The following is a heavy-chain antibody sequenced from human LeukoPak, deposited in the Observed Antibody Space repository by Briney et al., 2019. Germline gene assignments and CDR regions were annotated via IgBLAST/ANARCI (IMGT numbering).Heavy chain of an antibody. Sequence: SETLSLTCAVYGGSFSGYYWSLIRQPPGKGLEWIGEINHSGSTNYNPSLKSRVTISVDTSKNQFSLKLSSVTAADTAVYYCARVTVLYSSSCWFDPWGQGTLVTVSS. CDR3: ARVTVLYSSSCWFDP. J-gene: IGHJ5*02. CDR2: INHSGST. D-gene: IGHD6-6*01. CDR1: GGSFSGYY. V-gene: IGHV4-34*01.